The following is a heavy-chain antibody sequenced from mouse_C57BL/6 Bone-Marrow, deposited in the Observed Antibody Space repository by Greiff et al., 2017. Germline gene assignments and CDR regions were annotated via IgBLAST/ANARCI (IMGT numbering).Heavy chain of an antibody. CDR3: TRGRLRYYFDY. CDR2: ISSGGDYI. Sequence: EVKVEESGEGLVKPGGSLKLSCAASGFTFSSYAMSWVRQTPEKRLEWVAYISSGGDYIYYADTVKGRFTISRDNARNTLYLQMSSLKSEDTAMYYCTRGRLRYYFDYWGQGTTLTVSS. D-gene: IGHD1-1*01. V-gene: IGHV5S21*01. CDR1: GFTFSSYA. J-gene: IGHJ2*01.